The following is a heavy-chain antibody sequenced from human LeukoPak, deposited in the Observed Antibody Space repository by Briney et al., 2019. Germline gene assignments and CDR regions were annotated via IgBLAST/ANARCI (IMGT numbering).Heavy chain of an antibody. CDR2: IIPIFGTA. CDR3: SRDMTGWATDAFDI. V-gene: IGHV1-69*05. Sequence: AASVKVSCKASGGTFSSYAISCGRQAPGQGLEWMGRIIPIFGTANYAQKFQGRVTITTDESTSTAYMELSSLRSEDTAVYYCSRDMTGWATDAFDIWGQGTMVTVSS. CDR1: GGTFSSYA. J-gene: IGHJ3*02. D-gene: IGHD3-9*01.